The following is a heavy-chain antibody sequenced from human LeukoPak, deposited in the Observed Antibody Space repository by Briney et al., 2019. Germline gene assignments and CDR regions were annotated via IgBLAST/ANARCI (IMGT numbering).Heavy chain of an antibody. CDR1: GFTFSSYW. V-gene: IGHV3-7*01. Sequence: HPGGSLRLSCTVSGFTFSSYWMTWVRQVPGKGLQWVANINQDGREKYYMDSMKGRLNISRDNTENSVFLQLSLLRPEDTVIYFCAKGRDYGDFWGQGTLVAVSS. J-gene: IGHJ4*02. CDR3: AKGRDYGDF. CDR2: INQDGREK.